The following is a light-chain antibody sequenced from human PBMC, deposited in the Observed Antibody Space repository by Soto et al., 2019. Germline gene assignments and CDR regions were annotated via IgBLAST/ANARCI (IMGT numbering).Light chain of an antibody. CDR1: QSVGGSS. J-gene: IGKJ1*01. CDR3: PEYQNSPRK. Sequence: ETVLTQSPGTLSLSPGERATVSCRASQSVGGSSLAWYQQRPGQAPRLLIYDTSQRATGIPDRFSGSGSGTDFTLTMSRREPRDFGVYYCPEYQNSPRKFGPGTKVEIX. CDR2: DTS. V-gene: IGKV3-20*01.